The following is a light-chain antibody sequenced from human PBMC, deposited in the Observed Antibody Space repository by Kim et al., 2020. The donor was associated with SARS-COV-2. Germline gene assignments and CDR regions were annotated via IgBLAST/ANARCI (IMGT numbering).Light chain of an antibody. CDR3: EQYGSSPYT. Sequence: LSPGVRATLSCRASQSVSSSYLAWYQQRPGQAPRLLIYGASSRATCIPDRFSGSGSGTDFTLTISRLEPEDFAVYYCEQYGSSPYTFDQGTKLEI. J-gene: IGKJ2*01. V-gene: IGKV3-20*01. CDR1: QSVSSSY. CDR2: GAS.